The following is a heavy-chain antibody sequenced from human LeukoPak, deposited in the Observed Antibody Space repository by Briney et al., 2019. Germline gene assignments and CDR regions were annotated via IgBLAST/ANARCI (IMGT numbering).Heavy chain of an antibody. CDR2: IIPIFGTA. CDR1: GGTFSSYA. V-gene: IGHV1-69*13. CDR3: ARGDYDSSGYYDGFGY. Sequence: ASVKVSCKASGGTFSSYAISWVRQAPGQGLEWMGGIIPIFGTANYAQKFQGRVTITADESTSTAYMELSSLRSEDTAVYYCARGDYDSSGYYDGFGYWGQGALVTVSS. D-gene: IGHD3-22*01. J-gene: IGHJ4*02.